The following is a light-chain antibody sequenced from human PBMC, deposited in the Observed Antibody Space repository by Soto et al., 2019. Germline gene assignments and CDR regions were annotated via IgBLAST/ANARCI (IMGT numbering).Light chain of an antibody. V-gene: IGKV3-15*01. CDR2: GAS. CDR3: QQYNNGPFRIT. Sequence: EIVMTQSPATLSVSPGERATLSCRASQSVSSNLAWYQQKPGQAPRVLIYGASTRATGIPARYSGSGSGTDFTLTISSLQSEDFAFYYWQQYNNGPFRITFGHGTRLEIK. J-gene: IGKJ5*01. CDR1: QSVSSN.